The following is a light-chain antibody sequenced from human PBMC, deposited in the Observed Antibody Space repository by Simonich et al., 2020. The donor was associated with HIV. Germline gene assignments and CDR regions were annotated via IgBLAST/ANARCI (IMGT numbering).Light chain of an antibody. J-gene: IGLJ3*02. V-gene: IGLV2-14*01. Sequence: QSALTQPASVSGSPGQSITISCTGTSRDLENYKYVSWYQKHPGKAPKLMIYEVNKRPSGVSNRFAAFKSGDTASLTISGLQAEDEADYYCSSYTNTNTWVFGGGTKLTVL. CDR1: SRDLENYKY. CDR3: SSYTNTNTWV. CDR2: EVN.